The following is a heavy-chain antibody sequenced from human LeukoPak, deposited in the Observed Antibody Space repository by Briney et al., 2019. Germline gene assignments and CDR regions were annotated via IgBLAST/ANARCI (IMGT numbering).Heavy chain of an antibody. CDR3: ARVAAAQYFQH. CDR2: IYYSGST. D-gene: IGHD6-13*01. V-gene: IGHV4-59*01. Sequence: SETLSLTCTVSGGSISSYYWSWIRQPPGKGLEWIGYIYYSGSTNYNPSLKSRVAISVDTSKNQSSLKLSSVTAADTAVYYCARVAAAQYFQHWGQGTLVTVSS. CDR1: GGSISSYY. J-gene: IGHJ1*01.